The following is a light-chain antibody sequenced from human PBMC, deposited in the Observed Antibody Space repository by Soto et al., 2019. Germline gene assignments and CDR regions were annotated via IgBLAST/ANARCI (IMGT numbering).Light chain of an antibody. J-gene: IGKJ1*01. CDR1: QSLWNRAGTTY. CDR3: MQALETPVA. V-gene: IGKV2-28*01. Sequence: MVMTKSPLPLPSPPGEPASISCRLSQSLWNRAGTTYLDWTLQKPGKSPQLLTHLGSNGASGVPDRFSGSGSGTDFTLKISRVEAEDVGVYYCMQALETPVAFGQGTKVDI. CDR2: LGS.